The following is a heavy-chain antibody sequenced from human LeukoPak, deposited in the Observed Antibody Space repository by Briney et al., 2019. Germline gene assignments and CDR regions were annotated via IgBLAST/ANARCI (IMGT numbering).Heavy chain of an antibody. D-gene: IGHD5-12*01. CDR2: IYYSGST. J-gene: IGHJ6*03. CDR3: ARVMATFYYYYMDV. CDR1: GGSISSGVYY. Sequence: SETPSLTCTVSGGSISSGVYYWSWIRQPPGKGLEWMGYIYYSGSTYYNPALKSRVTISVDTSKNQFSLKLSSVTAADTAVYYCARVMATFYYYYMDVWGKGTTVTVSS. V-gene: IGHV4-30-4*08.